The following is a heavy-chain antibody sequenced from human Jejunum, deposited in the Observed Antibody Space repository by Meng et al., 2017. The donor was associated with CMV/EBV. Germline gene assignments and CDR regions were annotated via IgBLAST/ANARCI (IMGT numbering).Heavy chain of an antibody. V-gene: IGHV3-23*03. D-gene: IGHD2/OR15-2a*01. Sequence: FSVYATTWVRQAPGKGLEWVSLIYSGGDTFYGDSVKGRFTISRDNSKNILYLQLNSLRAEDTAVYYCAKNFRTYRSGVQYYTMDVWGQGTTVTVSS. CDR1: FSVYA. J-gene: IGHJ6*02. CDR2: IYSGGDT. CDR3: AKNFRTYRSGVQYYTMDV.